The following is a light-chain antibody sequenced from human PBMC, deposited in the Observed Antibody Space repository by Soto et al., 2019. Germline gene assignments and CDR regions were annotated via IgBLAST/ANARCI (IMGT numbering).Light chain of an antibody. V-gene: IGLV2-14*01. CDR1: SSDVGGYKY. CDR2: EVA. CDR3: SSFTVRNTWV. Sequence: QSVLTQPASVSGSPGQSITISCTGTSSDVGGYKYVSWYRQYPGTAPKLIIYEVAIRPSGVSDRFSGSKSVNTASLTISGLQPEDEADYYCSSFTVRNTWVFGGGTKLTVL. J-gene: IGLJ3*02.